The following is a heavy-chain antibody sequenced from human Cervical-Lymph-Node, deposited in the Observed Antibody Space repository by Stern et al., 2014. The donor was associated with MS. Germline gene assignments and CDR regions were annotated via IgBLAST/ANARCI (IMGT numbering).Heavy chain of an antibody. V-gene: IGHV1-18*01. J-gene: IGHJ4*02. Sequence: VQLVQSGTEVKKPGASVLASCKASGYTFTTYGITWVRQAPGQGLEGMGWISADSGNTKYAQKFQDRVTMTRDTTTGTAYMEVRSLRSEDTAVYYCARDKMHAFDYWGQGTQVTVPS. CDR2: ISADSGNT. CDR1: GYTFTTYG. D-gene: IGHD2-8*01. CDR3: ARDKMHAFDY.